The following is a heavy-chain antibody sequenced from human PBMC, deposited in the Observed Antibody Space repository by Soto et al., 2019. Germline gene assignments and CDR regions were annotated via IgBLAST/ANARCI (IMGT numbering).Heavy chain of an antibody. CDR3: AXXXXTXXVPALYYYYGMDV. D-gene: IGHD5-18*01. V-gene: IGHV3-21*01. CDR1: GFTFSSYS. J-gene: IGHJ6*02. Sequence: EVQLVESGGGLVKPGGSLRLSCAASGFTFSSYSMNWVRQAPGKGLEWVSSISSSSSYIYYADSVKGRFTISRDNXKNSLYLQMNSLRAEDXAVYYXAXXXXTXXVPALYYYYGMDVWGQXTXXTVSS. CDR2: ISSSSSYI.